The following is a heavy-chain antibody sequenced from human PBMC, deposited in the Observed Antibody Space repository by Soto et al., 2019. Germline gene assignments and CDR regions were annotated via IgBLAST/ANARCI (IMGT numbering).Heavy chain of an antibody. CDR3: ARGGSNDWQVAFDI. D-gene: IGHD3-9*01. CDR1: GGSFSTYY. J-gene: IGHJ3*02. V-gene: IGHV4-34*01. CDR2: INHSGSN. Sequence: SETLSLTCVVSGGSFSTYYYNWIRQSPGKGLEWIGEINHSGSNNYSPSLKSRVTMSLDTSKNQFSLKLTSVTAADTAVYYCARGGSNDWQVAFDIWGQGTRVTVSS.